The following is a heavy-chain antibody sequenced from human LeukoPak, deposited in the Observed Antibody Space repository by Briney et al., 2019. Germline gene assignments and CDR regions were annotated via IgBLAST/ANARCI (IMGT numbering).Heavy chain of an antibody. J-gene: IGHJ3*02. V-gene: IGHV5-51*01. CDR3: ARPRGYSGYEDLDAFDI. CDR1: GYSFTTYW. CDR2: IYPGDSDT. D-gene: IGHD5-12*01. Sequence: GESLKISCKGSGYSFTTYWIGWVRQMPGKGLEWMGIIYPGDSDTKYSPSFQGQVTISADKAISTAYLQWSNLKASDTAMYYCARPRGYSGYEDLDAFDIWGQGTMVTVSS.